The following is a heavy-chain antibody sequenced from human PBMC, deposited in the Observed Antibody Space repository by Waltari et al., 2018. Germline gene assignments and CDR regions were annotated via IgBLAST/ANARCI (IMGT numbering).Heavy chain of an antibody. V-gene: IGHV4-34*01. J-gene: IGHJ5*02. CDR2: SSHSGST. CDR3: ASTSNYYDWFDP. CDR1: GGSFSGYY. D-gene: IGHD1-26*01. Sequence: QVQLQQWGAGLLKPSETLSLTCALYGGSFSGYYWSWIRQPPGKGLGWIGESSHSGSTNYNPSRKSRVTISVDTSKNQFSLKLSSVTAAETAVYCCASTSNYYDWFDPWGQGTMVTVSS.